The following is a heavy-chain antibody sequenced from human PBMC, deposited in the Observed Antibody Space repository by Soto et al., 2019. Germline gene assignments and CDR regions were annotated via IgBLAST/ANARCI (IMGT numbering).Heavy chain of an antibody. J-gene: IGHJ6*03. V-gene: IGHV3-9*01. CDR1: GFTFDDYA. CDR2: ISWNSGSI. CDR3: AKDHENYYYYYMDV. Sequence: EVQLVESGGGLVQPGRSLRLSCAASGFTFDDYAMHWVRQAPGKGLEWVSGISWNSGSIGYADSVKGRFTISRDNAKNSLYLQMNSLRAEDTALYYCAKDHENYYYYYMDVWGKGTTVTVSS.